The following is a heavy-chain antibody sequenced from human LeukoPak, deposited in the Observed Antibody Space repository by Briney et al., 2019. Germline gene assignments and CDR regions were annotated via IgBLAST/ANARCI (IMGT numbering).Heavy chain of an antibody. D-gene: IGHD4-17*01. CDR2: IGTAGDT. CDR3: AREILGYGDYRGMDV. V-gene: IGHV3-13*01. Sequence: PGGSLRLSCAASGFTFSSYDMHWVRQVTGKGLEWVSAIGTAGDTYYPGSVKGRFTISRENAKNSLYLQMNSLRAGDTAVYYCAREILGYGDYRGMDVWGQGTTVTVSS. J-gene: IGHJ6*02. CDR1: GFTFSSYD.